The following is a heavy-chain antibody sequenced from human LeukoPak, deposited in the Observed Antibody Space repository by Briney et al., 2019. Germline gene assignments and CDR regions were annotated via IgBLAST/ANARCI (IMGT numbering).Heavy chain of an antibody. V-gene: IGHV4-4*07. J-gene: IGHJ3*02. CDR2: IHNSGRT. D-gene: IGHD2-21*01. Sequence: SVTLALTCTVSGDSIGTYYWSWIRQPAGKGLEWIGRIHNSGRTDYNSSPKSRVTMSLDTSKNQVSLKVTSVTAADTAMYYCARRSVVVSAGDAFDIWGQGTMVTVSS. CDR3: ARRSVVVSAGDAFDI. CDR1: GDSIGTYY.